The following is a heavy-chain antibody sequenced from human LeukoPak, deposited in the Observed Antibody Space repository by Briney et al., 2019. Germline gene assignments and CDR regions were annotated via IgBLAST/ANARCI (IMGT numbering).Heavy chain of an antibody. D-gene: IGHD1-7*01. V-gene: IGHV1-69*13. J-gene: IGHJ6*02. CDR1: GGTIISYA. CDR2: IIPIFGTA. Sequence: GASVKVSCKASGGTIISYAISWVRQAPGQGLEWMGGIIPIFGTANYAQKFQGRVTITADESTSTAYMELSSLRSEDTAVYYCARVGGTKNYYYYYGMDVWGQGTTVTVSS. CDR3: ARVGGTKNYYYYYGMDV.